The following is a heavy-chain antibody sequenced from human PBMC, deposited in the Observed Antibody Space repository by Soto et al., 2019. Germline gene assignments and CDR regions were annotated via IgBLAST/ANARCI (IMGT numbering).Heavy chain of an antibody. CDR3: VRVGGYSYGGVDY. D-gene: IGHD5-18*01. CDR2: INPSGGST. V-gene: IGHV1-46*01. J-gene: IGHJ4*02. Sequence: QVQLVQSGAEVKKPGASVKVSCKASGYTFTSYYMHWVRQAPGQGLEWMGIINPSGGSTTYAQKCQGGFTVARDTYTSTVSMELSSLRSEEMAVYYCVRVGGYSYGGVDYWGQGTLVTVSS. CDR1: GYTFTSYY.